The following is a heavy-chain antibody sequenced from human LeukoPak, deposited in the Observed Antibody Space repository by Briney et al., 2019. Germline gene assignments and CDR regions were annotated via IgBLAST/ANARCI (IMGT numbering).Heavy chain of an antibody. CDR2: INLKSGGT. J-gene: IGHJ3*02. CDR1: GYTFTGYY. Sequence: ASVKVSCKTSGYTFTGYYMHWVRQAPGQELEWMGRINLKSGGTNYAQKFQGRVTMTRDTSISTAYMELSSLTSDDTVVYYCARGSRDAFDIWGQGTMVTVSS. V-gene: IGHV1-2*05. CDR3: ARGSRDAFDI. D-gene: IGHD3-10*01.